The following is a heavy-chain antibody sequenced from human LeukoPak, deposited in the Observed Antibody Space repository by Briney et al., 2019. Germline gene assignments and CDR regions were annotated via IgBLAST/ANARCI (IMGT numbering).Heavy chain of an antibody. Sequence: GGSLTLSCADSGFTVSSNYMRWVRQAPGKGLEWVSVIYSGGSTHYADSVKGRFTISRDNSKNTLYLQMNSLRAEDTAVYYCARGEEGDYFVQSVQRTLVTVSS. CDR1: GFTVSSNY. CDR2: IYSGGST. V-gene: IGHV3-66*01. J-gene: IGHJ4*02. CDR3: ARGEEGDYFVQ.